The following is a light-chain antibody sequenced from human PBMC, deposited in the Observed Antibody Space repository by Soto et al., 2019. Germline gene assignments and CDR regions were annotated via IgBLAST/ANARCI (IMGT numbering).Light chain of an antibody. Sequence: QSVLTQPPSVSGAPGQRVTISCTGSSSNIGSTYDVQWYQQLPGTAPKLLIHGNTNRPSGVPDRCSGSKSGTSASLAITGLQADDEADYYCQSYDDSLSGHYVFGTGTKLTV. V-gene: IGLV1-40*01. J-gene: IGLJ1*01. CDR1: SSNIGSTYD. CDR2: GNT. CDR3: QSYDDSLSGHYV.